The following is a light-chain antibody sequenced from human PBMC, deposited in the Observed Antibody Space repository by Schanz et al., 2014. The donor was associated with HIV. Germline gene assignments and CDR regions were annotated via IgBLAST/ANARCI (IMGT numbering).Light chain of an antibody. V-gene: IGLV1-44*01. Sequence: QSVLTQPPSTSGTPGQRVTISCSGSSSNIGTYNVNWYQQLPGTAPRLLIYTQDQRPSGVPDRFSGSKSGTSASLAISGLQSEDEADYYCAAWDDSLNAVVFGGGTKLTVL. CDR1: SSNIGTYN. CDR3: AAWDDSLNAVV. J-gene: IGLJ2*01. CDR2: TQD.